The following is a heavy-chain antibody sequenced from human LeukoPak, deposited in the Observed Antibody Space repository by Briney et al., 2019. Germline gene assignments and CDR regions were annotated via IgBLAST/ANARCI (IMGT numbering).Heavy chain of an antibody. V-gene: IGHV1-2*02. CDR2: INPNSGGT. J-gene: IGHJ4*02. CDR1: GYTFTGYY. D-gene: IGHD3-3*01. CDR3: ARAYDFWSGYWNYFDY. Sequence: GASVKVSCKASGYTFTGYYMHWVRLAAGQGLEWMGWINPNSGGTNYAQKFQGRVTMTRDTSISTAYMELSRLRSDDTAVYYCARAYDFWSGYWNYFDYWGQGTLVTVSS.